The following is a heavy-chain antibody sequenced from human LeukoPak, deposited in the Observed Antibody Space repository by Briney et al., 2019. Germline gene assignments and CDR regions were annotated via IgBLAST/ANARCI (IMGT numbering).Heavy chain of an antibody. D-gene: IGHD4-17*01. CDR2: IWYDGSNQ. Sequence: GGSLRLSCAASGFSFSSYAMHWVRQAPGKGLEWVAVIWYDGSNQYYADSVRGRFTISRDNSKNTRHLQMNSLRAEDTAAYYCVKSGPDFGDLPSEYYFDFWGQGTLVTVSS. V-gene: IGHV3-33*06. CDR3: VKSGPDFGDLPSEYYFDF. J-gene: IGHJ4*02. CDR1: GFSFSSYA.